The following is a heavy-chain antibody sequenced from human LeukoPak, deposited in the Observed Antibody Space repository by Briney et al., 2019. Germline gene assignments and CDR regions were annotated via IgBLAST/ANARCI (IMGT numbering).Heavy chain of an antibody. Sequence: SETLSLTCTVSGGSISSGSYDWSWIRQPAGKGLEWIGRIYTSGSTNYNPSLKSRVTISVDTSKNQFSLKLSSVTAADTAVYYCARAHPTYYYDSSGYYYAYPGYYYMDVWGKGTTVTVSS. D-gene: IGHD3-22*01. V-gene: IGHV4-61*02. CDR3: ARAHPTYYYDSSGYYYAYPGYYYMDV. CDR1: GGSISSGSYD. CDR2: IYTSGST. J-gene: IGHJ6*03.